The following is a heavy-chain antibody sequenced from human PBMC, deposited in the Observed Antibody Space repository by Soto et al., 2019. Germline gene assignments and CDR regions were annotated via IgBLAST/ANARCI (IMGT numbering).Heavy chain of an antibody. J-gene: IGHJ2*01. CDR2: IIPITGTV. V-gene: IGHV1-69*01. CDR3: AREYSSSAQYLYFDV. CDR1: GGTFSSYA. D-gene: IGHD6-6*01. Sequence: QVQLVQSGAEVKKPGSSVKVSCKVSGGTFSSYAIGWVRQAPGQGLEWMGGIIPITGTVNYAQKFQGRVTITADESTTTVYMELSSLRSEDTAVYYCAREYSSSAQYLYFDVWCRGNLVTVSS.